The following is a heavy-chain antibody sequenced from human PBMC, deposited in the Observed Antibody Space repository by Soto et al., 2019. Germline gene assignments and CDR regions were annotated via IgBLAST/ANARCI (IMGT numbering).Heavy chain of an antibody. CDR3: AGAQGNNLDLDY. CDR1: GFTFSTYP. D-gene: IGHD1-1*01. Sequence: EVQLVESGGGLVQPGGSLRLSCAASGFTFSTYPMNWVRQVPGKGLEWVSYIRSSSSTIYYADSVKGRFTISIDSAKNSLYRKMNSLRAEDTAVDYWAGAQGNNLDLDYWGQGTLVTVSS. CDR2: IRSSSSTI. J-gene: IGHJ4*02. V-gene: IGHV3-48*01.